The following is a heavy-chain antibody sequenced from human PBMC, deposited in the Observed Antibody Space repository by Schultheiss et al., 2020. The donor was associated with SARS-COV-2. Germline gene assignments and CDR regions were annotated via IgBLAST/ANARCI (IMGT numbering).Heavy chain of an antibody. V-gene: IGHV3-48*04. CDR3: PRNSNRKDIVVVVAAYYFDY. D-gene: IGHD2-15*01. Sequence: GSLRLSCAASGFTFSSYAMSWVRQAPGKGLEWVSYISSSGSTIYYADSVKGRFTISRDNAKNSLYLQMNSLRAEDTAVYYCPRNSNRKDIVVVVAAYYFDYWGQGTLVTVSS. CDR2: ISSSGSTI. CDR1: GFTFSSYA. J-gene: IGHJ4*02.